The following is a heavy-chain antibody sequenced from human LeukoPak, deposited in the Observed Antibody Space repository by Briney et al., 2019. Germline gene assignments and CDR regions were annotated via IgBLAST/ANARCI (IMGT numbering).Heavy chain of an antibody. CDR3: ARVHQAAAGRRGLYYYMDV. J-gene: IGHJ6*03. Sequence: ASVKVSFKASGYTFTSYDINWVRQATGQGLEWMGWMNPNSGNTGYAQKFQGRVTMTRNTSISTDYMELSSLRSEDTAVYYCARVHQAAAGRRGLYYYMDVWGKGTTVTVSS. CDR2: MNPNSGNT. D-gene: IGHD6-13*01. CDR1: GYTFTSYD. V-gene: IGHV1-8*01.